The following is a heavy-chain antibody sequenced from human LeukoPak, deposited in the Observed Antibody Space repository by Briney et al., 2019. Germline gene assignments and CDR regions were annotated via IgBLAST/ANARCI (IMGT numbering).Heavy chain of an antibody. CDR3: AKGEPNILAAASGSEFDY. CDR1: GFTFSSYG. J-gene: IGHJ4*02. Sequence: GGSLRLSCAASGFTFSSYGMHWVRQAPGKGLEWVAVISYDGSNKYYADSVKGRFTICRDNSKNTLYLQMNSLRAEDTAVYYCAKGEPNILAAASGSEFDYWGQGTLVTVSS. D-gene: IGHD6-25*01. V-gene: IGHV3-30*18. CDR2: ISYDGSNK.